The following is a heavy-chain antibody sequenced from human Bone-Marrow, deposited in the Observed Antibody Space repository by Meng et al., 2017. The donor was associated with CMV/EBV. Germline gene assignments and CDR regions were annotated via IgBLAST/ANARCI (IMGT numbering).Heavy chain of an antibody. CDR1: GITFSNHA. CDR3: ARDGPSAYYDILMDV. V-gene: IGHV3-23*01. D-gene: IGHD3-9*01. Sequence: GESLKISCAASGITFSNHAMNWVRQAPGKGLEWVAVISGSGGTTSYADSVKGRYTISRDNSKNTLYLQMNSLRAEDTAVYYCARDGPSAYYDILMDVWGQGTTVTVSS. CDR2: ISGSGGTT. J-gene: IGHJ6*02.